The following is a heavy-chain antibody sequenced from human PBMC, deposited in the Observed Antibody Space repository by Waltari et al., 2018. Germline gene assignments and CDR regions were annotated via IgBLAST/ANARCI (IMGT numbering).Heavy chain of an antibody. J-gene: IGHJ5*02. V-gene: IGHV4-4*07. CDR2: IYTSGST. D-gene: IGHD2-2*02. CDR1: GGSISSYY. CDR3: ARGYCSSTSCYTHGGWFDP. Sequence: QVQLQESGPGLVKPSETLSLTCTVSGGSISSYYWSWIRQPAGKGLEWIGRIYTSGSTNYNPSLKSRVTMSVDTSKNQFSLQLSSVTAADTAVYYCARGYCSSTSCYTHGGWFDPWGQGTLVTVSS.